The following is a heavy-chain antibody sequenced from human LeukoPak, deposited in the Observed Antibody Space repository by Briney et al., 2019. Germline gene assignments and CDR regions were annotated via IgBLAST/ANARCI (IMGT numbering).Heavy chain of an antibody. J-gene: IGHJ4*02. CDR3: ANTDTTWGVSSSRSGRFDY. CDR1: GFTFSSYG. Sequence: QPGRSLRLSCAASGFTFSSYGMHWVRQAPGKGLEWVAVISYDGSNKYYADSVKGRFTISRDNSKNTLYLQMNSLRPEDTAVYYCANTDTTWGVSSSRSGRFDYWGRGTLVTVSS. V-gene: IGHV3-30*18. CDR2: ISYDGSNK. D-gene: IGHD6-13*01.